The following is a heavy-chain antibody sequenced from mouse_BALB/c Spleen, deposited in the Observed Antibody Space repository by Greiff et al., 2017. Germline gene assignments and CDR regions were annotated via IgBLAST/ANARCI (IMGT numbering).Heavy chain of an antibody. D-gene: IGHD1-1*01. CDR1: GYTFTSYW. V-gene: IGHV1S81*02. CDR2: INPSNGRT. CDR3: ARSSYYGSSYYAMDD. Sequence: QVQLQQPGAELVKPGASVKLSCKASGYTFTSYWMHWVKQRPGQGLEWIGEINPSNGRTNYNEKFKSKATLTVDKSSSTAYMQLSSLTSEDSAVYYCARSSYYGSSYYAMDDWGQGTSVTVSS. J-gene: IGHJ4*01.